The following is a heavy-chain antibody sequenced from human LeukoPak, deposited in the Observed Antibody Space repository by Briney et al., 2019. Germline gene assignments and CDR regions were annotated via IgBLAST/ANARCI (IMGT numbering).Heavy chain of an antibody. J-gene: IGHJ4*02. CDR1: GYTFTGYY. V-gene: IGHV1-2*02. CDR2: INPNSGGT. D-gene: IGHD2-2*01. Sequence: ASVKVSCKASGYTFTGYYMHWVRQAPGQGLEWMGWINPNSGGTNYAQKFQGRVTMTRDTSISTAYMELSRLRSDDTAVYYCARMHRSSKAPAAFDYWGQGTLVIVSS. CDR3: ARMHRSSKAPAAFDY.